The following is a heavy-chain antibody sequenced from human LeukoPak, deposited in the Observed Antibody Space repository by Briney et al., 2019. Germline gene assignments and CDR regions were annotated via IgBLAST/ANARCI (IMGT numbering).Heavy chain of an antibody. Sequence: GGSLRLSCTASGFTFGDYAMSWVRQAPGKGLEWVGFIRSKAYGGTTEYAASVKGRFTIPRDDSKSIAYLQMNSLKTEDTAVYYCTRDRVSYWYYYDRSGYYYPSDFDYWGQGTLVTVSS. V-gene: IGHV3-49*04. CDR3: TRDRVSYWYYYDRSGYYYPSDFDY. CDR2: IRSKAYGGTT. D-gene: IGHD3-22*01. CDR1: GFTFGDYA. J-gene: IGHJ4*02.